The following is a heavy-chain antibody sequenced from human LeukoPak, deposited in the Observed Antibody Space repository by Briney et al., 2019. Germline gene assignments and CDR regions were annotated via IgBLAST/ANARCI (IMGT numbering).Heavy chain of an antibody. J-gene: IGHJ5*02. CDR1: GGSISSGGYY. CDR2: IYHSGST. D-gene: IGHD1-1*01. Sequence: RSSETLSLTCTVSGGSISSGGYYWSWIRQPPGKGLEWIGYIYHSGSTYYNPSLKSRVTISVDRSKNQFSLKLSSVTAADTAVYYCARDRARTGFDPWGQGTLVTVSS. CDR3: ARDRARTGFDP. V-gene: IGHV4-30-2*01.